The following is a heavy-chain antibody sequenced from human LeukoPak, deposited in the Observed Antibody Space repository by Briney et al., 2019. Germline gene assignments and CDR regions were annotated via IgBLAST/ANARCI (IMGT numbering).Heavy chain of an antibody. Sequence: LPGGSLRLSCAASGFTFSSYGMHWVRQAPGKGLEWVAFIRYDGSNKYYADSVKGRFTISRDNSKNTLYLQMNSLRAEDTAVYYCAKDLPRAAMAPGGPFDYWGQGTLVTVSS. D-gene: IGHD5-18*01. J-gene: IGHJ4*02. V-gene: IGHV3-30*02. CDR3: AKDLPRAAMAPGGPFDY. CDR1: GFTFSSYG. CDR2: IRYDGSNK.